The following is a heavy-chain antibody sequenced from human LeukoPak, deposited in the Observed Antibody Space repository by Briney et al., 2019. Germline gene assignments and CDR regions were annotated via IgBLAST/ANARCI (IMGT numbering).Heavy chain of an antibody. J-gene: IGHJ4*02. CDR2: INSDGSDT. CDR1: GFTFSTYW. Sequence: PGGSLRLSCAASGFTFSTYWMHWVRQAPGKGLVWVSRINSDGSDTIYADSVKGRFTISSDKAKNTLFLQMTSLRDEDTAVYYCSGIAVAGIYWGQGTLVTVSS. D-gene: IGHD6-19*01. V-gene: IGHV3-74*01. CDR3: SGIAVAGIY.